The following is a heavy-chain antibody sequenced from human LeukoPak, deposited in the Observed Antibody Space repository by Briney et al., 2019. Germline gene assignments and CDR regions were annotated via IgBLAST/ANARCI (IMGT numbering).Heavy chain of an antibody. CDR1: GGSISSGSYY. D-gene: IGHD2-2*01. CDR3: AREKIVVVPAAQRNAFDI. CDR2: IYTSGST. Sequence: SQTLSLTCTVSGGSISSGSYYWSWIRQPAGKGLEWIGRIYTSGSTNYNPSLKSRVTISVDTSKNQFSLKLSSVTAADTAVYYCAREKIVVVPAAQRNAFDIWGQGTMVTVSS. V-gene: IGHV4-61*02. J-gene: IGHJ3*02.